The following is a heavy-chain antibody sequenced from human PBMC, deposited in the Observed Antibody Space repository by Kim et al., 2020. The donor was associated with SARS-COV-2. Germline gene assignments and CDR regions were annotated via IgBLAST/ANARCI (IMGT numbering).Heavy chain of an antibody. V-gene: IGHV3-30*18. CDR3: AKGPILYYYYYYMDV. CDR1: GFTFSSYG. Sequence: GGSLRLSCAASGFTFSSYGMHWVRQAPGKGLEWVAVISYDGSNKYYADSVKGRFTISRDNSKNTLYLQMNSLRAEDPAVYYCAKGPILYYYYYYMDVWGKGTTVTVSS. J-gene: IGHJ6*03. CDR2: ISYDGSNK. D-gene: IGHD2-15*01.